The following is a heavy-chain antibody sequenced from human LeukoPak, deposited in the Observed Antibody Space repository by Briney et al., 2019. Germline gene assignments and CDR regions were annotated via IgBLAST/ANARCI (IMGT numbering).Heavy chain of an antibody. V-gene: IGHV4-4*02. CDR2: IHHSGST. D-gene: IGHD1-26*01. CDR1: AGSITSSHW. J-gene: IGHJ4*02. Sequence: SGTLSLTCTVSAGSITSSHWWGWVRQPPGKGLEWVGEIHHSGSTTSNPSLKSPVTISVDKSKTQFSLRLNSVTAADTAVYYCAREFVQGSSLPYFDYWGQGTLVTVSS. CDR3: AREFVQGSSLPYFDY.